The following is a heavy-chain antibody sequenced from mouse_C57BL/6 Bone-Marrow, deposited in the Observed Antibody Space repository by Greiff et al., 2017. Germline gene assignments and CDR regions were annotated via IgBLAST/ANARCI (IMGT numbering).Heavy chain of an antibody. V-gene: IGHV10-1*01. D-gene: IGHD3-2*02. J-gene: IGHJ4*01. CDR1: GFSFNTYA. CDR3: VRLSGTTDYDAMDY. Sequence: EVNLVESGGGLVQPKGSLKLSCAASGFSFNTYAMNWVRQAPGKGLEWVARIRSKSNNYATYYADSVKDRFTISRDDSESMLYLQMNNLKTEDTAMYYCVRLSGTTDYDAMDYWGQGTSVTVSS. CDR2: IRSKSNNYAT.